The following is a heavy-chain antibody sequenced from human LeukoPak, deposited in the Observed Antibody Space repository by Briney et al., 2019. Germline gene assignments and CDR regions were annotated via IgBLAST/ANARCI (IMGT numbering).Heavy chain of an antibody. CDR2: INHSGST. CDR3: ASRGVIITRRYFDY. J-gene: IGHJ4*02. D-gene: IGHD3-10*01. V-gene: IGHV4-39*07. Sequence: PSETLSLTCTVSGGSISSSSYYWGWIRQPPGKGLEWIGEINHSGSTNYNPSLKSRVTISVDTSKNQFSLKLSSVTAADTAVYYCASRGVIITRRYFDYWGQGTLVTVSS. CDR1: GGSISSSSYY.